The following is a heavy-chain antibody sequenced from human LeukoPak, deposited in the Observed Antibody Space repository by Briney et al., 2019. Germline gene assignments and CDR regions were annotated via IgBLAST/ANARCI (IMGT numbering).Heavy chain of an antibody. V-gene: IGHV4-34*01. CDR2: INDRGHT. J-gene: IGHJ4*02. D-gene: IGHD4-11*01. CDR1: GGSSSGYH. CDR3: ARDPTTVVNVPYYFDF. Sequence: PSETPSLTCAVHGGSSSGYHWNWIRQSPEKGQEWIGEINDRGHTNSNPSLKSLVTISVDTSKKKFSPKLSSVTPPESPVYFCARDPTTVVNVPYYFDFWGQGTLVTVSS.